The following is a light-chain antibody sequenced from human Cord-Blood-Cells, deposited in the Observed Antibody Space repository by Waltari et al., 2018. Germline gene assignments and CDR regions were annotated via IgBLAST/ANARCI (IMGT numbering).Light chain of an antibody. Sequence: IKLTQSPSTLSASVGDRVTITCRASQSISSWLAWYKQKPGKAPKLLIDKASSLESGLPSRFSASQSGTEFTLTLSTLQPDDFATCYYQQYNSYAWTFGQGTKVETK. V-gene: IGKV1-5*03. CDR2: KAS. CDR1: QSISSW. J-gene: IGKJ1*01. CDR3: QQYNSYAWT.